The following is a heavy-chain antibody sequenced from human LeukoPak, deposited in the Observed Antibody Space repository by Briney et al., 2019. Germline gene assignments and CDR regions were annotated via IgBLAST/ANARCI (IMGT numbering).Heavy chain of an antibody. V-gene: IGHV3-30*18. CDR1: GFTFSSYG. Sequence: PGRSLRLSCAASGFTFSSYGMHWVRQAPGKGLEWVAAISYDGNNKYHVDSVKGRFTISRDNSKNTLDLQRNSLRAEDTAVYYCAEGQGSFDIWGQGTMVTVSS. CDR3: AEGQGSFDI. CDR2: ISYDGNNK. J-gene: IGHJ3*02.